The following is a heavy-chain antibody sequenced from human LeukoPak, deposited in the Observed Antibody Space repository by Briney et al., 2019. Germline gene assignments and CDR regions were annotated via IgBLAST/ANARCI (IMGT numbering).Heavy chain of an antibody. CDR1: GFTFSNAW. CDR2: IKSKTDAGTT. D-gene: IGHD6-13*01. Sequence: PGGSLRLSCVASGFTFSNAWMSWVRQAPGKGLEWVGRIKSKTDAGTTDYAAPVKGRFTISRDDSKDTLYLQMNSLKTEDTAMYYCTTDPVYGSNWYPFIDYWGQGTLVTVSS. J-gene: IGHJ4*02. CDR3: TTDPVYGSNWYPFIDY. V-gene: IGHV3-15*01.